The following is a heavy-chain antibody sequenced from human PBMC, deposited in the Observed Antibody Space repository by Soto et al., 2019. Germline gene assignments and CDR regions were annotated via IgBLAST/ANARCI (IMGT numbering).Heavy chain of an antibody. J-gene: IGHJ4*02. Sequence: QVQLQESGPGLVKPSETLSLTCTVSGGSISSYYWSWIRQPPGKGLEWIGYIYYSGSTNYNPSLKSRVTISVDTSKNQFSLKLSSVTAADTAVYYCARDQGYYYDSSFDYWGPGNLVTVSS. CDR1: GGSISSYY. CDR3: ARDQGYYYDSSFDY. D-gene: IGHD3-22*01. CDR2: IYYSGST. V-gene: IGHV4-59*01.